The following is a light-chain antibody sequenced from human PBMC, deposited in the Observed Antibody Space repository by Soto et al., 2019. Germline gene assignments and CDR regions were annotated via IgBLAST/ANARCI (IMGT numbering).Light chain of an antibody. CDR1: QSISSW. CDR3: QQNSIFPLT. Sequence: DIQMTQSPSTLSASVGDRVTITCRASQSISSWLAWYQQKPGKAPKLLIQKASSLESGVPSRFSGSGSGTEFTISSRRLQPVDVANYYWQQNSIFPLTFGGGTKVEIK. J-gene: IGKJ4*01. V-gene: IGKV1-5*03. CDR2: KAS.